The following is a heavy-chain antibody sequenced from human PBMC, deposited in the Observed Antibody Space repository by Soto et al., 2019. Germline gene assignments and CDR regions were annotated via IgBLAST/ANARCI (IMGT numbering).Heavy chain of an antibody. CDR1: GYTFNTYA. CDR2: ISPYNSNA. D-gene: IGHD2-15*01. J-gene: IGHJ4*02. V-gene: IGHV1-18*01. Sequence: QVQLVQSGPEVKKAGASVKVSCKSSGYTFNTYAIGWVRLAPGQGLEWMGWISPYNSNASYAQTYLGRVTMTTDTSTSTVYMELRNLKSDDTAIYYCARLARGYDFDYWGQGTLVTVSS. CDR3: ARLARGYDFDY.